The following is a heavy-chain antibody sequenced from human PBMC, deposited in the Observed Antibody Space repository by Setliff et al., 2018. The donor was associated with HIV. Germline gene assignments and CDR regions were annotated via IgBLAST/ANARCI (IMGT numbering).Heavy chain of an antibody. Sequence: PSETLSLTCTVSGDSMSRHYWSWIRQPPGKGLEFIGNIYSNGNTKYNPSRKSRVIMSVDTSNHQVSLRLSSVTAADTAVYYCARAGDYYDSGGYLTRGPAALDLWGQGTLVTVSS. D-gene: IGHD3-22*01. CDR3: ARAGDYYDSGGYLTRGPAALDL. CDR2: IYSNGNT. CDR1: GDSMSRHY. J-gene: IGHJ3*01. V-gene: IGHV4-59*08.